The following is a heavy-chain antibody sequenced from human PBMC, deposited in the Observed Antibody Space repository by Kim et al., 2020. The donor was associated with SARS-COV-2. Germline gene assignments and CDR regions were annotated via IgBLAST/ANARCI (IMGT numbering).Heavy chain of an antibody. D-gene: IGHD3-10*01. CDR2: IYYSGST. J-gene: IGHJ4*02. V-gene: IGHV4-59*01. Sequence: SETLSLTCTVSGGSISSYYWSWIRQPPGKGLEWIGYIYYSGSTNYNPSLKSRVTISVDTSKNQFSLKLSSVTAADTAVYYCARLSYYYGSGSYYPYFDYWGQGTLVTVSS. CDR3: ARLSYYYGSGSYYPYFDY. CDR1: GGSISSYY.